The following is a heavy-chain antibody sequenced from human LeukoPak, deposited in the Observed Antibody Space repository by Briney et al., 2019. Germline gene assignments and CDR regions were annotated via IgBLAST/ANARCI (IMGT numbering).Heavy chain of an antibody. V-gene: IGHV3-49*04. J-gene: IGHJ4*02. CDR1: GFTFGDYV. D-gene: IGHD1-26*01. CDR2: IRSKAYGGTT. CDR3: TSGGYFPDY. Sequence: GGSLRLSCTASGFTFGDYVVSWVRQAPGKGLEWVGFIRSKAYGGTTEYAASVKGRFTISRDDSKSIAYLQMTSLKTEDTAVYYCTSGGYFPDYWGQGTLVTVSS.